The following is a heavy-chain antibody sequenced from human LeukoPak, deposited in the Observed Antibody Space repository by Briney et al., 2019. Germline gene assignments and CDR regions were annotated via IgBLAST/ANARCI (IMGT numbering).Heavy chain of an antibody. V-gene: IGHV3-21*01. CDR3: AKSPAHDYYDSSGTGY. Sequence: TAGGSLRLSCAASGFTFSSYSMNWVRQAPGKGLEWVSSISSSSSYIYYADSVKGRFTISRDNSKNTLYLQMNSLRAEDTAVYYCAKSPAHDYYDSSGTGYWGQGTLVTVSS. CDR1: GFTFSSYS. CDR2: ISSSSSYI. D-gene: IGHD3-22*01. J-gene: IGHJ4*02.